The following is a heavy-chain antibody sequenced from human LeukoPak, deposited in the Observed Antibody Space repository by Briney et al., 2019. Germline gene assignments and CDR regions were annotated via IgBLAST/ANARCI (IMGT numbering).Heavy chain of an antibody. CDR3: ARLGAYSDY. Sequence: GGSLRLSCPASGFTFSNYWMKWVRQAPGKGLEWVANIKQDGTEQNYVDSVKGRFTISRDNAKNSLYLRMVSLRAEDTAVYYCARLGAYSDYWGQGTLVTVSS. CDR2: IKQDGTEQ. J-gene: IGHJ4*02. D-gene: IGHD3-16*01. V-gene: IGHV3-7*01. CDR1: GFTFSNYW.